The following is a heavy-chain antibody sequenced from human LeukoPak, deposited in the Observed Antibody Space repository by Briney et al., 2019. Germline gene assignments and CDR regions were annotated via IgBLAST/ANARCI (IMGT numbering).Heavy chain of an antibody. D-gene: IGHD6-19*01. CDR1: GFTFENYG. Sequence: PGGSLRLSCAASGFTFENYGMSWVRQAPGKGLEWVSGISGSGGRTYYPDSVKGRFTISRDDSKNTLYLQMNSLRAEDTAVYYCAKDQIAVAGTWFDPWGQGTLVTVSS. CDR2: ISGSGGRT. CDR3: AKDQIAVAGTWFDP. J-gene: IGHJ5*02. V-gene: IGHV3-23*01.